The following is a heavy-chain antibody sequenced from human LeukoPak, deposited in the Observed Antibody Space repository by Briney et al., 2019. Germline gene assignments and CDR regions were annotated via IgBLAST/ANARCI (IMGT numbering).Heavy chain of an antibody. J-gene: IGHJ6*03. D-gene: IGHD3-9*01. CDR1: GYTFTGYY. Sequence: ASVKVSCKASGYTFTGYYMHWVRPAPGQGLEWMGWINPNSGGTNYAQKFQGRVTMTRDTSISTAYMELSRLRSDDTAVYYCARDHDILTGYSEYYYYYYYMDVWGKGTTVTVSS. CDR3: ARDHDILTGYSEYYYYYYYMDV. CDR2: INPNSGGT. V-gene: IGHV1-2*02.